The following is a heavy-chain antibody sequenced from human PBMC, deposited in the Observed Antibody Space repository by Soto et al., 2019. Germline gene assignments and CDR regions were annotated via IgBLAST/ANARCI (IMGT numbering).Heavy chain of an antibody. CDR1: GYSFTSYG. J-gene: IGHJ4*02. Sequence: VKVSCKASGYSFTSYGIGWVRQAPGQGPEWMGWISGHNGNTNHPQSLQGRVTMTTDTSRNTAYMELRSLRSDDTAVYYCARHRFNYYDDTVYYYFDYWGQGTLVTVSS. CDR2: ISGHNGNT. CDR3: ARHRFNYYDDTVYYYFDY. D-gene: IGHD3-22*01. V-gene: IGHV1-18*04.